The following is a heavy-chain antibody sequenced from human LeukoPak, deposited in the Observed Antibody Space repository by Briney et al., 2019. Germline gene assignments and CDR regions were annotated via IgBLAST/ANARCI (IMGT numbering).Heavy chain of an antibody. Sequence: ASVKVSCKASGYTFTGYYMHWVRQAPGQGLEWTGIISPSGGSTSYAQKFQGRVTMTRDTSTSTVYMELSSLRSEDTAVYYCARDSGARYCSSTSCYGAQYFQHWGQGTLVTVSS. CDR1: GYTFTGYY. V-gene: IGHV1-46*01. D-gene: IGHD2-2*01. J-gene: IGHJ1*01. CDR2: ISPSGGST. CDR3: ARDSGARYCSSTSCYGAQYFQH.